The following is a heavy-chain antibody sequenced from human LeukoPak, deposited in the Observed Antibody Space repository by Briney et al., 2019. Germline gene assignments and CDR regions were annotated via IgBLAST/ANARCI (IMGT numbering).Heavy chain of an antibody. CDR3: AKGGRLYNILTGFFEKWAFDY. CDR2: IRYDGTNK. D-gene: IGHD3-9*01. Sequence: PGGSLRLSCAASGFTFSSYSMNWVRQAPGKGLEWVAFIRYDGTNKYYADSVKGRFTISRDNSKNTLYLQMNSLRAEDTAVYYCAKGGRLYNILTGFFEKWAFDYWGQGTLVTVSS. CDR1: GFTFSSYS. V-gene: IGHV3-30*02. J-gene: IGHJ4*02.